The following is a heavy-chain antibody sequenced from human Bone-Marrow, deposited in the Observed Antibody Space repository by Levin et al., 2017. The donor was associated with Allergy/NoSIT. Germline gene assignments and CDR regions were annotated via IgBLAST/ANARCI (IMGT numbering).Heavy chain of an antibody. V-gene: IGHV3-49*03. CDR3: SRTCGGLTTTSCDYYGMDV. CDR2: IRGKAFGGTR. Sequence: GESLKISCTTSGFTFGDYAIIWFRQAPGKGPEWVSFIRGKAFGGTREYAASVKGRFTISRDESKSAAYLQMNSLKTEDTAVYFCSRTCGGLTTTSCDYYGMDVWGQGTTVTVSS. J-gene: IGHJ6*02. CDR1: GFTFGDYA. D-gene: IGHD4-17*01.